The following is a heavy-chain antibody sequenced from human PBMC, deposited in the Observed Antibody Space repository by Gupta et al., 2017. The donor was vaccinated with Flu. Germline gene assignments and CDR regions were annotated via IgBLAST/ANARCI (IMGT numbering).Heavy chain of an antibody. D-gene: IGHD3-22*01. CDR2: VSPFGDIT. CDR3: ARDNSNREASAWWFHP. CDR1: GYSFTKYF. V-gene: IGHV1-46*01. J-gene: IGHJ5*02. Sequence: QMRLVQSGAEVKRPGASVRLSCKASGYSFTKYFMHWVRQAPGHGLEWMGVVSPFGDITIYAQKFRGRVTMTRDSSTNTDFMELSSLRSDDTAIYYCARDNSNREASAWWFHPWGQGSLVTVSS.